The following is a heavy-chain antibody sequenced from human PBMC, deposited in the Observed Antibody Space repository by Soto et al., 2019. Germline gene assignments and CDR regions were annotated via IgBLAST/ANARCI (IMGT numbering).Heavy chain of an antibody. Sequence: SETLSLTCAVYGGSFSGYYWSWIRQPPGKGLEWIGEINHSGSTNYNPFLKSRVTISVDTSKNQFSLKLSSVTAADTAVYYCARGKRGYNIYYYYYMDVWGKGTTVTVSS. V-gene: IGHV4-34*01. D-gene: IGHD5-12*01. CDR2: INHSGST. CDR1: GGSFSGYY. J-gene: IGHJ6*03. CDR3: ARGKRGYNIYYYYYMDV.